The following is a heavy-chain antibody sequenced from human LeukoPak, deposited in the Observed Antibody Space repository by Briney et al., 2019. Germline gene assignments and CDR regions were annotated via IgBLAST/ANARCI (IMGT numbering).Heavy chain of an antibody. CDR3: ARGGYSYGTRSQLDY. V-gene: IGHV4-34*01. J-gene: IGHJ4*02. Sequence: SETLSLTCAVYGGSFSGYYWSWIRQPPGKGLEWIGEINHSGSTNYNPSLKSRVTISVDTSKNQFSLKLSSVTAADTAVHYCARGGYSYGTRSQLDYWGQGTLVTVSS. D-gene: IGHD5-18*01. CDR2: INHSGST. CDR1: GGSFSGYY.